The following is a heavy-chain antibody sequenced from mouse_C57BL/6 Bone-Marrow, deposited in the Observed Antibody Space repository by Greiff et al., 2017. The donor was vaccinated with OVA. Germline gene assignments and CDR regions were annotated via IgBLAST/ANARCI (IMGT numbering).Heavy chain of an antibody. CDR1: GFTFSSYA. CDR3: ARDKGLLPFAY. Sequence: EVQLVESGGGLVKPGGSLKLSCAASGFTFSSYAMSWVRQTPEKRLEWVATISDGGSYTYYPDNVQGRFTISRDNAKNNLYLQMSHLKSEDTAMYYCARDKGLLPFAYWGQGTLVTVSA. J-gene: IGHJ3*01. CDR2: ISDGGSYT. V-gene: IGHV5-4*01. D-gene: IGHD2-3*01.